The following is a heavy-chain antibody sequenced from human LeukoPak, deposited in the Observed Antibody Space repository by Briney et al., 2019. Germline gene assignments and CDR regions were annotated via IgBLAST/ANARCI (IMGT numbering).Heavy chain of an antibody. Sequence: PSETLSLTCTVSGGSISSSSYYWGWIRQPPGKGLEWIGSIYYSGSTYYNPSLKSRVTISVDTSKNQFSLKLSSVTAADTAVYYCARGGVLWFGELSHFDYWGQGTLVTVSS. D-gene: IGHD3-10*01. CDR2: IYYSGST. CDR1: GGSISSSSYY. CDR3: ARGGVLWFGELSHFDY. J-gene: IGHJ4*02. V-gene: IGHV4-39*07.